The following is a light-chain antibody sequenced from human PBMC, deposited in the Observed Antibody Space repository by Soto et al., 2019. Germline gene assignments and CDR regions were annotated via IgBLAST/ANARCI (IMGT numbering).Light chain of an antibody. CDR1: QGVGSW. CDR3: QQANIFPWT. V-gene: IGKV1-12*01. Sequence: DIQMTQSPSSVSAPVRDRVTITCRASQGVGSWLAWYQQKPEKAPKLLIFAASSLQSGVPSSFSGSGSGTDFTRTICSLQPEDVASYYCQQANIFPWTLGQGTKAEIK. CDR2: AAS. J-gene: IGKJ1*01.